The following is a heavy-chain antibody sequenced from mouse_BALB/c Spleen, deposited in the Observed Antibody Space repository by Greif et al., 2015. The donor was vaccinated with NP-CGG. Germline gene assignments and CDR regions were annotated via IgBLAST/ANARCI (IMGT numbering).Heavy chain of an antibody. CDR2: FGGGGGGT. V-gene: IGHV5-12-1*01. CDR3: ARYDGYYYYAMDY. D-gene: IGHD2-3*01. J-gene: IGHJ4*01. CDR1: EFPFISNA. Sequence: EVKLVESGGGLVKPGGSLKLSCAASEFPFISNALPWVPRPPRKGRGWSATFGGGGGGTYYPDTVKGRFTISRDDAKNTLYLQMSSLKSEDTAMYYCARYDGYYYYAMDYWGQGTSVTVSS.